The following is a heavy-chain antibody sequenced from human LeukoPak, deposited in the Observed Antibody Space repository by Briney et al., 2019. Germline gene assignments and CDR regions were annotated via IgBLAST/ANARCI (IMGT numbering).Heavy chain of an antibody. Sequence: SETLSLTCTVSGGSISSSSYYWGWIRQPPGKGLEWIGSIYYSGSTYYNPSLKSRVTITVDTSKNQFSLKLSSVTAADTAVYYCARQAAYCGGDCYPNWFDPWGQGTLVTVSS. V-gene: IGHV4-39*01. CDR2: IYYSGST. J-gene: IGHJ5*02. CDR1: GGSISSSSYY. D-gene: IGHD2-21*02. CDR3: ARQAAYCGGDCYPNWFDP.